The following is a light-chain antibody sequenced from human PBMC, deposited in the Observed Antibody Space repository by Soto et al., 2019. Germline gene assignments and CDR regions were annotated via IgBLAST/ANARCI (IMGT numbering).Light chain of an antibody. CDR3: QRYNNWPRT. CDR2: DTS. CDR1: QGIGDT. J-gene: IGKJ4*01. Sequence: EIVMTQSPATLSVSPGQRASLSCRASQGIGDTLAWYQHKPGQTPRLLIYDTSTRATGVPARFSGSRSGTEFTLTINSLQSEDFAVYYCQRYNNWPRTFGGGTKVDIK. V-gene: IGKV3-15*01.